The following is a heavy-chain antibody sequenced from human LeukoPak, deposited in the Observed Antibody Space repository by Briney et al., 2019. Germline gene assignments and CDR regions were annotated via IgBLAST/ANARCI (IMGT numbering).Heavy chain of an antibody. J-gene: IGHJ4*02. CDR1: GGSFSGYY. CDR2: INHSGST. CDR3: ALIVVVAATADDY. Sequence: SETLSLTCAVYGGSFSGYYWSWIRQPPGKGLEWIGEINHSGSTNYNPSLKSRVIISVDTSKNQFSLKLSSVTAADTAVYYCALIVVVAATADDYWGQGTLVTVSS. D-gene: IGHD2-15*01. V-gene: IGHV4-34*01.